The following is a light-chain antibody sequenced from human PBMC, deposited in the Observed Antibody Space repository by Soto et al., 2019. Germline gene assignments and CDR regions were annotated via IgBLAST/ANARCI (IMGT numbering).Light chain of an antibody. Sequence: EIVWTQSPATLSSFPGDRVTLACRASQYINTRLACYQHRPGQAPRLLLYQTSLSAAGIPPRFSSRRPGTDFTIPTPAVQPEDVAPYSCHQRQRWTRTFGQGTTVDIK. J-gene: IGKJ1*01. CDR1: QYINTR. CDR2: QTS. CDR3: HQRQRWTRT. V-gene: IGKV3D-11*01.